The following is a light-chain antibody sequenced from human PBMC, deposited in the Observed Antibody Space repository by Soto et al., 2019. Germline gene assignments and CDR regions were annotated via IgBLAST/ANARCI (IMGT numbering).Light chain of an antibody. Sequence: DFQMTQSPSILSASVGDRVTITCRASQTISTWLAWYQQKPGKAPKVLIYDASTLGSGVPSRFSGSGSGTEFTLAISILQPDDSATYYCQRYDGYFGQGTKLEI. J-gene: IGKJ2*01. V-gene: IGKV1-5*01. CDR1: QTISTW. CDR3: QRYDGY. CDR2: DAS.